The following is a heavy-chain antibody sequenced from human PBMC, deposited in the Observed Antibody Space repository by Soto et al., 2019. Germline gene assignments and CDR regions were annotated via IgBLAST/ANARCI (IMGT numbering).Heavy chain of an antibody. CDR1: GFTFSSYS. D-gene: IGHD3-3*01. J-gene: IGHJ6*02. Sequence: GGSLRLSCAASGFTFSSYSMNWVRQAPGKGLEWVSSISSSISYIYYADSVKGRFTISRDNAKNSLYLQMNSLRAEDTAVYYCARSEDFTTYYYYGMDVWGQGTMVTVSS. V-gene: IGHV3-21*01. CDR2: ISSSISYI. CDR3: ARSEDFTTYYYYGMDV.